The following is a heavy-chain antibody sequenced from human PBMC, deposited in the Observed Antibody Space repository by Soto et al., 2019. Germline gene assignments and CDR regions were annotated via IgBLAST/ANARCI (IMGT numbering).Heavy chain of an antibody. Sequence: PGGSLRLSCVASGFTVSNNYMSWVRQAPGKELEWVSVSYSGGSTDYADSVKGRFTISRDNSKNTLYLQMNSLRADDTAVYYCARARDGYNFLYEPTWGQGTLVTVSS. CDR1: GFTVSNNY. J-gene: IGHJ4*02. V-gene: IGHV3-53*01. D-gene: IGHD5-12*01. CDR3: ARARDGYNFLYEPT. CDR2: SYSGGST.